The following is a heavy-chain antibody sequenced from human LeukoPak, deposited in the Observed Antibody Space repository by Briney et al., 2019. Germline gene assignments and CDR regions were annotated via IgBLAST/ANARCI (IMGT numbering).Heavy chain of an antibody. CDR2: INPNSGGT. D-gene: IGHD5-12*01. CDR1: GYTLTGYY. Sequence: RASVKVSCKASGYTLTGYYMHWVRQAPGQGLEWMGWINPNSGGTNYAQKFQGRFTMTRDTSISTAYMELSRLRSDDTAVYYCASTRPSGYEYFDYWGQGTLVTVSS. V-gene: IGHV1-2*02. J-gene: IGHJ4*02. CDR3: ASTRPSGYEYFDY.